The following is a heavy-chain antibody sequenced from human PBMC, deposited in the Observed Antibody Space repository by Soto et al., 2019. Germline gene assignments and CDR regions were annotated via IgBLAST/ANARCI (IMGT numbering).Heavy chain of an antibody. V-gene: IGHV1-18*01. CDR2: ISPYNGKT. CDR3: AREQTKWLQDACDM. CDR1: GYTLINYG. Sequence: QGQLVQSGGEVKEPGASVRVSCKASGYTLINYGINWVRQAPGQGLEWLGWISPYNGKTEYAQKLQGRVTMITDTSTSTVYMELRSLRSDDTAVYYCAREQTKWLQDACDMWGQGTMVTVSS. J-gene: IGHJ3*02. D-gene: IGHD5-18*01.